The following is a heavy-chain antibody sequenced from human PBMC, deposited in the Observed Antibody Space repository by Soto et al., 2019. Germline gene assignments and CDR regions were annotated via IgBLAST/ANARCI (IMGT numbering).Heavy chain of an antibody. J-gene: IGHJ5*02. CDR2: INHSGST. Sequence: QVQLQQWGAGLLKPSETLSLTCAVYGGSFSGYYWSWIRQPPGKGLECIGEINHSGSTNYNPSLKSRVTISVDTSKNQFSLKLSSVTAADTAVYYCARGVPYWSGGSCYSYWFDPWGQGTLVTVSS. CDR1: GGSFSGYY. CDR3: ARGVPYWSGGSCYSYWFDP. V-gene: IGHV4-34*01. D-gene: IGHD2-15*01.